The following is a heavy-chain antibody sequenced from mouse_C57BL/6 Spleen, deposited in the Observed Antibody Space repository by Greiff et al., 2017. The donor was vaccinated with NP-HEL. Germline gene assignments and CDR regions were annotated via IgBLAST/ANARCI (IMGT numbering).Heavy chain of an antibody. J-gene: IGHJ4*01. CDR2: IYPGDGDT. CDR1: GYAFSSSW. Sequence: VQLQQSGPELVKPGASVKISCKASGYAFSSSWMNWVKQRPGKGLEWIGRIYPGDGDTNYNGKFKGKATLTADKSSSTAYMQLSSLTSEDSAVYFCARGSPPYAMDYWGQGTSVTVSS. V-gene: IGHV1-82*01. CDR3: ARGSPPYAMDY.